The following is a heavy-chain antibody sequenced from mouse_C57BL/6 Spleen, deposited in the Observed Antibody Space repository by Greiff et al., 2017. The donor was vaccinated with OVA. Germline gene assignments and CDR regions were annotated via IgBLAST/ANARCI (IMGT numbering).Heavy chain of an antibody. Sequence: EVQLVESGGGLVQPKGSLKLSCAASGFSFNTYAMNWVRQAPGKGLEWVARIRSKSNNYATYYADSVKDRFTISRDDSESMLYLQMNNLKTEDTAMYYCVKGTGDWYFDVWGTGTTVTVSS. CDR1: GFSFNTYA. CDR2: IRSKSNNYAT. V-gene: IGHV10-1*01. J-gene: IGHJ1*03. CDR3: VKGTGDWYFDV. D-gene: IGHD3-3*01.